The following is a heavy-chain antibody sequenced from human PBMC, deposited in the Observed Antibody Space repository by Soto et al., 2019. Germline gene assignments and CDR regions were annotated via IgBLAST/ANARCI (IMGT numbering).Heavy chain of an antibody. CDR3: ARRDRPDIYYTDV. V-gene: IGHV3-64*01. D-gene: IGHD6-6*01. Sequence: GGSLRLSCAASGFTLSGYAMDWVRQAPGKGLEYVSGISSNGVGTYYANSVQGRFTISRDNSKNTVYLQMGSLRPEDMAVYYCARRDRPDIYYTDVWGKGTTVTVSS. CDR2: ISSNGVGT. CDR1: GFTLSGYA. J-gene: IGHJ6*03.